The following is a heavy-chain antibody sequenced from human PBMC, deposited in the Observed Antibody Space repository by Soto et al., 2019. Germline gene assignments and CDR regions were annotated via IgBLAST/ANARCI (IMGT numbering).Heavy chain of an antibody. V-gene: IGHV3-33*01. CDR2: IWYDGSNK. CDR3: ARWNLVGPTIDAFDL. D-gene: IGHD1-26*01. Sequence: PGGSLRLSCAASGFTFSSNGMHWVRQAPGKGLEWVAIIWYDGSNKYYADSVKGQFTISRDNSKNTLYLQMNSLRAEDTAMYYCARWNLVGPTIDAFDLWGQGTTVTVSS. J-gene: IGHJ3*01. CDR1: GFTFSSNG.